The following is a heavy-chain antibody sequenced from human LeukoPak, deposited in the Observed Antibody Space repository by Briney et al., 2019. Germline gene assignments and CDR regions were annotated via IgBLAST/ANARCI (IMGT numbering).Heavy chain of an antibody. J-gene: IGHJ5*02. D-gene: IGHD1-14*01. CDR3: AKETPNTGWFDP. Sequence: GASVKVSCKASGYTFNTNYIHWVRQAPGQGLEWIGVINPSGDGTSYPQKFQGRVTLARDTSTSTIYMELSSLRSEDTAIYYCAKETPNTGWFDPWGQETLVTVSS. V-gene: IGHV1-46*02. CDR2: INPSGDGT. CDR1: GYTFNTNY.